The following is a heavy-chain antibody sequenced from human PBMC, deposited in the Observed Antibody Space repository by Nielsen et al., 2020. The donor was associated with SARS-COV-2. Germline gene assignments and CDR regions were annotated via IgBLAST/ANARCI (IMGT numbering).Heavy chain of an antibody. CDR3: AKDLMGATVY. J-gene: IGHJ4*02. CDR2: ISYDGSNK. V-gene: IGHV3-30*18. D-gene: IGHD1-26*01. Sequence: VRQAPGKGLEWGAVISYDGSNKYYADSVKGRFTISRDNSKNTLYLQMNSLRAEDTAVYYCAKDLMGATVYWGQGTLVTVSS.